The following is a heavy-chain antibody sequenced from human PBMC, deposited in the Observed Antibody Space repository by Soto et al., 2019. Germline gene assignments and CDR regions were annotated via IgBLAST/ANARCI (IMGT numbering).Heavy chain of an antibody. CDR3: ASPPLSYYYDSSGPYYFDY. CDR1: GGTFSSYA. CDR2: IIPIFGTA. D-gene: IGHD3-22*01. J-gene: IGHJ4*02. Sequence: ASVKVSCKASGGTFSSYAISWVRQAPGQGLEWMGGIIPIFGTANYAQRFQGRVTITADESTSTAYMELSSLRSEDTAVYYCASPPLSYYYDSSGPYYFDYWGQGTLVTVSS. V-gene: IGHV1-69*13.